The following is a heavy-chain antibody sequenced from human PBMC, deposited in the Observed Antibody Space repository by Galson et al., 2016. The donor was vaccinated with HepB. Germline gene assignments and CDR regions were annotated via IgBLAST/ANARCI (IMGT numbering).Heavy chain of an antibody. CDR1: FYSISSGFY. V-gene: IGHV4-38-2*01. D-gene: IGHD3-16*01. Sequence: SETLSLTCDVSFYSISSGFYWGWIRQTPGKGLEWIGTIYHTGTTYYNPSLTGRVTMSMDTSKNQFSLNLKTVTAADAAVYYCARQEGGMFDFWGQGHLVAVSS. CDR2: IYHTGTT. J-gene: IGHJ4*02. CDR3: ARQEGGMFDF.